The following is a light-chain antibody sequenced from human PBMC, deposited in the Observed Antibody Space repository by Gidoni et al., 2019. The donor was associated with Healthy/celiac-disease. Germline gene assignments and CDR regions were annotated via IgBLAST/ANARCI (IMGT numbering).Light chain of an antibody. V-gene: IGKV4-1*01. Sequence: DSVMNQSPDSLAVSLRERATNNCTPSQSVLYGPNNKNYLAWYQQKPGQPPKLLMYWASPRESGVPDRFSGSGSGTDFTLPISSLQSEDVAVYYCQQYYSTPGYTFGQGTKLEIK. CDR1: QSVLYGPNNKNY. CDR2: WAS. J-gene: IGKJ2*01. CDR3: QQYYSTPGYT.